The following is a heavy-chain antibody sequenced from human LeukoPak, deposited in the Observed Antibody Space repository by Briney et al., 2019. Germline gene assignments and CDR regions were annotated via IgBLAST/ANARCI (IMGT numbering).Heavy chain of an antibody. D-gene: IGHD2-2*02. J-gene: IGHJ4*02. CDR2: IKQDGSEK. CDR3: ARDSYPYYFDY. Sequence: GGSLRLSCAASGFTFSSYWMSWVRQAPGEGLEWVANIKQDGSEKYYVDSVKGRFTISRDNAKNSLYLQMNSLRAEDTAVYYCARDSYPYYFDYWGQGTLVTVSS. V-gene: IGHV3-7*01. CDR1: GFTFSSYW.